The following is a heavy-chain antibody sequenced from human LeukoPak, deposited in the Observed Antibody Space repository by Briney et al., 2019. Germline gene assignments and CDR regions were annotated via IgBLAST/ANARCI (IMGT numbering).Heavy chain of an antibody. CDR2: ISSSSYI. J-gene: IGHJ4*02. V-gene: IGHV3-21*01. Sequence: GGSLRLSCAASGFTFSSYSMNWVRQAPGKGLEWVSSISSSSYIYYADSVKGRFTISRDNAKNSLYLRMNSLRAEDTAVYYCAREGGTGGYFDYWGQGTLVTVSS. D-gene: IGHD2-15*01. CDR3: AREGGTGGYFDY. CDR1: GFTFSSYS.